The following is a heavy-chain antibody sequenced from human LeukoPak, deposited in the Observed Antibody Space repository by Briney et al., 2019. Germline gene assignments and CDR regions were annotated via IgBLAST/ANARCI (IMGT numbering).Heavy chain of an antibody. D-gene: IGHD3-10*01. CDR2: IYYSGST. V-gene: IGHV4-39*01. Sequence: GSLRLSCAASGFTFSSYAMSWVRQAPGKGLEWIGSIYYSGSTYYNPSLKSRVTISVDTSKNQFSLKLSSVTAADTAVYYCARHRHTYYYGSGTLFDYWGQGTLVTVSS. J-gene: IGHJ4*02. CDR3: ARHRHTYYYGSGTLFDY. CDR1: GFTFSSYA.